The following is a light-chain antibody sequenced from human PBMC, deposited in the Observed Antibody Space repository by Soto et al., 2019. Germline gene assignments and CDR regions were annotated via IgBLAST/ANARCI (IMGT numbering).Light chain of an antibody. V-gene: IGKV3-11*01. Sequence: EIVLTQSPGTLSLSPWERATLSCMASQSVSSHLAWYQQKPGQASRLLIYDASKRPTGIPAGFSGSGSGTDFTLTINSLEPDDFAVYYCQQRADWPITFGQGTRLEI. CDR2: DAS. CDR1: QSVSSH. CDR3: QQRADWPIT. J-gene: IGKJ5*01.